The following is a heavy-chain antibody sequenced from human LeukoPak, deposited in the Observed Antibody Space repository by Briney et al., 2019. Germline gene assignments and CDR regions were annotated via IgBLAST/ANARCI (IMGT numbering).Heavy chain of an antibody. CDR3: ARVVVAPDSYFDC. Sequence: GGSLRLSCAASRFTFSIYSMNWVRQAPGKGLEWVSSISSSGYTMYYADSVKGRFTISRDNAKTSLYLQMNSLRAEDTAVYYCARVVVAPDSYFDCWGQGTLVTVSS. CDR2: ISSSGYTM. J-gene: IGHJ4*02. D-gene: IGHD2-2*01. CDR1: RFTFSIYS. V-gene: IGHV3-48*01.